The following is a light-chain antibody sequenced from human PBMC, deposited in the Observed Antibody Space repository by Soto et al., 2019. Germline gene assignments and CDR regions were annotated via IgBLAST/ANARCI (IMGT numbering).Light chain of an antibody. Sequence: DIVMTQSPDSLAVSLGERATINCKSSQSVLYSSNNKNYLSWYQHKPGQPPQLLIYWASTRESGVPDRFSGSGYGTDFTLTISSLQAEDGAVYYCQQYYSTPYTFGQGTKLEIK. CDR3: QQYYSTPYT. CDR2: WAS. J-gene: IGKJ2*01. V-gene: IGKV4-1*01. CDR1: QSVLYSSNNKNY.